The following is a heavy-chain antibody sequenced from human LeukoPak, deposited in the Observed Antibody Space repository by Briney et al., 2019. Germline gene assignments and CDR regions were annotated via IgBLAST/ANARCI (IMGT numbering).Heavy chain of an antibody. CDR2: INSDGSST. Sequence: GGSLRLSCAASGFTFSNYWMHWVRQAPGKGLVWVSRINSDGSSTSYAGSVKGRFTISRDNAKNTLYLQMNSLRAEDTAVYYCARDGSSWSNWLDPWGQGTLVTVSS. CDR1: GFTFSNYW. J-gene: IGHJ5*02. V-gene: IGHV3-74*01. D-gene: IGHD6-13*01. CDR3: ARDGSSWSNWLDP.